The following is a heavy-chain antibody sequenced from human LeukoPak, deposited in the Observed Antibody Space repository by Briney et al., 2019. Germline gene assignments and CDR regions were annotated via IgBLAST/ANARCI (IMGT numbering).Heavy chain of an antibody. CDR2: INPSGGST. V-gene: IGHV1-46*01. D-gene: IGHD6-13*01. Sequence: ASVKVSCKASGYTFTSYYMHWVRQAPGQGLEWMGIINPSGGSTSYAQKFQGRVTMTRDTSTSTVYMELSSLRSEDTAVYYCARWGIAAAGTPPKYYYYGMDVWAKGPRSPSP. CDR3: ARWGIAAAGTPPKYYYYGMDV. J-gene: IGHJ6*02. CDR1: GYTFTSYY.